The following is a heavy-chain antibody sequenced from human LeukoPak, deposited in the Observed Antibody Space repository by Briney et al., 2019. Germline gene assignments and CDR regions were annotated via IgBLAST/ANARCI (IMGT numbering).Heavy chain of an antibody. V-gene: IGHV3-49*04. D-gene: IGHD6-6*01. CDR1: GFTFADYA. CDR2: IRSKAYGGTT. Sequence: GGSLRLSCTASGFTFADYAMSWVRQAPGKGLEWVGFIRSKAYGGTTEYAASVKGRFTISRDDSKSIAYLQMNSLKTEDTAVYYCTRALIAARGAFDIWGQGTMVTVSS. CDR3: TRALIAARGAFDI. J-gene: IGHJ3*02.